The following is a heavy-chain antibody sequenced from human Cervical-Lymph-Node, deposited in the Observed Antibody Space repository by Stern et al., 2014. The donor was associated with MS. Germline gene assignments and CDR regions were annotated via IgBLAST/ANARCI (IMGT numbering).Heavy chain of an antibody. CDR1: GFTFRSYG. D-gene: IGHD5-24*01. CDR2: VWYDGSTA. J-gene: IGHJ4*02. Sequence: VQLVQSGGGVVQPGTSLRLSCAASGFTFRSYGMHRVLQAPGKGLEWVALVWYDGSTAYYRNSVKGRFTISRDNSNNTLFLQMNSLTAEDTAVYYCARGHIPYAYNYLFDYWGQGTLVTVSS. V-gene: IGHV3-33*01. CDR3: ARGHIPYAYNYLFDY.